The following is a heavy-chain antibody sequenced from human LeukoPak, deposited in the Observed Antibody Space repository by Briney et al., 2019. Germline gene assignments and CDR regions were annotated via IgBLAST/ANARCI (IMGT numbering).Heavy chain of an antibody. D-gene: IGHD6-19*01. V-gene: IGHV1-2*06. CDR2: INPNSGGT. Sequence: ASVKVSCKASGYTFTGYYMHWVRQAPGQGLEWMGRINPNSGGTNYAQKFQGRVTMTRDTSISTAYMELSRLRSDDTAVCYCAGGSGWYKDAFDIWGQGTMVTVSS. J-gene: IGHJ3*02. CDR3: AGGSGWYKDAFDI. CDR1: GYTFTGYY.